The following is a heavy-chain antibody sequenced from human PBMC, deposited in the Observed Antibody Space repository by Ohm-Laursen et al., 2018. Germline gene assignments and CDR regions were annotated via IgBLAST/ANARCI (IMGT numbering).Heavy chain of an antibody. CDR3: AKDAADAWLDDAFDI. CDR2: ISSSGSST. V-gene: IGHV3-23*01. Sequence: SLRLSCSASGFSFSSYAMSWVRQAPGKGLEWVSYISSSGSSTYYADSVKGRFTISRDNSKNMLYLQMNSLRAEDTAVYYCAKDAADAWLDDAFDIWGQGTMVTVSS. CDR1: GFSFSSYA. J-gene: IGHJ3*02. D-gene: IGHD5-12*01.